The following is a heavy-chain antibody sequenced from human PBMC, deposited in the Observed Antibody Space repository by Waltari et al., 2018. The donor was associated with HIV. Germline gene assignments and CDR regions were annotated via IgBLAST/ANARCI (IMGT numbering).Heavy chain of an antibody. J-gene: IGHJ6*02. CDR3: ARRNRQSGMDV. CDR2: IYYSGST. D-gene: IGHD4-4*01. V-gene: IGHV4-59*08. Sequence: QVQLQESGAGLVKPSETLSLTCTVSGGSMSPYYWTWIRQSPGKGLEWIGYIYYSGSTNYNPSLASRVTMSVDTSKNQFSLNLTSVSAADTAVYYCARRNRQSGMDVWGQGATVTVSS. CDR1: GGSMSPYY.